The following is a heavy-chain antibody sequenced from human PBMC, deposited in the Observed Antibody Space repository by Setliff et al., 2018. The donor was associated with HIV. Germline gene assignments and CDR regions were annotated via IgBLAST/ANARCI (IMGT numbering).Heavy chain of an antibody. CDR3: VGDGEYLDYYDSSGHPEYYFDY. CDR2: IKPSGGST. Sequence: ASVKVSCKASGYTFTSYYIHWVRQAPGQGLEWMGIIKPSGGSTNYARKFQGRVTMTRDTSTSTVYMELSSLRSEDTAVYYCVGDGEYLDYYDSSGHPEYYFDYWGQGTLVTVSS. D-gene: IGHD3-22*01. J-gene: IGHJ4*02. CDR1: GYTFTSYY. V-gene: IGHV1-46*01.